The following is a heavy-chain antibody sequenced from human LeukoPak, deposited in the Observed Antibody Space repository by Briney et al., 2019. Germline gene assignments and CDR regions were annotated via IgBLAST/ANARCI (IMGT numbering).Heavy chain of an antibody. CDR2: IRYDGSNK. Sequence: GGSLRLSCAASGFTFSSYGMHWVRQAPGKGLEWVACIRYDGSNKYYADSVKGRFTISRDNSKSTLYLQMNSLRAEDTAVYCCAKVREERIAARPGDDAFDIWGQGTMVTVSS. CDR3: AKVREERIAARPGDDAFDI. CDR1: GFTFSSYG. V-gene: IGHV3-30*02. J-gene: IGHJ3*02. D-gene: IGHD6-6*01.